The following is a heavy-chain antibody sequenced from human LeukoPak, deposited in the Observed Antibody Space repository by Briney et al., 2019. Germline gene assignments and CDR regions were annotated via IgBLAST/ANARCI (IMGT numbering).Heavy chain of an antibody. V-gene: IGHV4-31*03. J-gene: IGHJ6*02. Sequence: PSGTLSLTCTVSGGSISSGGYYWSWIRQHLGRGLEWIGYIYYSGSTYYNPSLKSRVTISVDTSKNQFSLKLRSVTAADTAVYYCARGKDGAYGGYYYYGMDVWGQGTTVTVSS. D-gene: IGHD3-16*01. CDR3: ARGKDGAYGGYYYYGMDV. CDR2: IYYSGST. CDR1: GGSISSGGYY.